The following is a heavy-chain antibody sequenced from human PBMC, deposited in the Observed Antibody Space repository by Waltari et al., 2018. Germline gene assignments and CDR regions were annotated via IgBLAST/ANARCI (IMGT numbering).Heavy chain of an antibody. D-gene: IGHD5-12*01. Sequence: QVQLVQSGAEVKKPGASVKVSCKASGYTFTGYYMHWVRQAPGQGLAWMGWSNPNSGGTNYAQKFQGRVTMTRDTSISTAYMELSSLRSEDTAVYYCARDTDGDGYMFDYWGQGTLVTVSS. CDR1: GYTFTGYY. J-gene: IGHJ4*02. CDR2: SNPNSGGT. V-gene: IGHV1-2*02. CDR3: ARDTDGDGYMFDY.